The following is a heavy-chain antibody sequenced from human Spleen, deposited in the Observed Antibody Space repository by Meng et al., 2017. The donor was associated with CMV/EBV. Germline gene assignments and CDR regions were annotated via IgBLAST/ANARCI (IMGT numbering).Heavy chain of an antibody. CDR1: FSSYA. D-gene: IGHD3-22*01. CDR3: AKAYYYDRYGYRGSRGSFQH. J-gene: IGHJ1*01. Sequence: FSSYAMNWVRQAPGKGLEWVSAISGSGGSTYYADSVKGRFTISRDNSKNTLFLQMNSLRAEDTAVYYCAKAYYYDRYGYRGSRGSFQHWGQGTLVTVSS. CDR2: ISGSGGST. V-gene: IGHV3-23*01.